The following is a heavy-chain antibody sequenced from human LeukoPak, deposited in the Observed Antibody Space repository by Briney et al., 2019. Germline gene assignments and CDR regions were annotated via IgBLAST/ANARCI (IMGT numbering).Heavy chain of an antibody. CDR3: ASQAYITIFGVVISSPDAFDI. J-gene: IGHJ3*02. CDR2: IKQDGSEK. D-gene: IGHD3-3*01. Sequence: GRSLRLPCAASGFTFSSYWMSWVRQAPGKGLEWVANIKQDGSEKYYVDSVKGRFTISRDNAKNSLYLQMNSLRAEDTAVYYCASQAYITIFGVVISSPDAFDIWGQGTMVTVSS. V-gene: IGHV3-7*01. CDR1: GFTFSSYW.